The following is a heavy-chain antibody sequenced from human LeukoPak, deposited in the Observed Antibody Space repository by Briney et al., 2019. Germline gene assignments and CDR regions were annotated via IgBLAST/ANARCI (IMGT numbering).Heavy chain of an antibody. CDR2: MRSKVHGGTV. J-gene: IGHJ5*02. CDR1: GFTFGDYV. V-gene: IGHV3-49*03. CDR3: AKGRGSIAVAGTYGFDP. D-gene: IGHD6-19*01. Sequence: PGGSLRLSCTASGFTFGDYVLNWFRQTPGKGLEWVGLMRSKVHGGTVEYAASVKGRFTISRDDSKSIAYLQMNSLRAEDTAVYYCAKGRGSIAVAGTYGFDPWGQGTLVTVSS.